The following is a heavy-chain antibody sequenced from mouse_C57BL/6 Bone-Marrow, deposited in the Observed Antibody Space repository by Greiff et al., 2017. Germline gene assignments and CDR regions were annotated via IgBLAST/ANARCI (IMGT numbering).Heavy chain of an antibody. CDR3: ARYASPYYYGSSYWYFDV. D-gene: IGHD1-1*01. CDR2: SRNKANDYTT. CDR1: GFTFSDFY. Sequence: EVKLMESGGGLVQSGRSLRLSCATSGFTFSDFYMEWVRQAPGKGLEWIAASRNKANDYTTEYSASVKGRFIVSRDTSQSILYRQMNALRAEDTDIYYCARYASPYYYGSSYWYFDVWGTGTTVTVSS. V-gene: IGHV7-1*01. J-gene: IGHJ1*03.